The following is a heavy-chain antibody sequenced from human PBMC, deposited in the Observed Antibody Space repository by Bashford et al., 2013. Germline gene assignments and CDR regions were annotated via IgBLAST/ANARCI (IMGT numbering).Heavy chain of an antibody. V-gene: IGHV3-30*18. CDR3: TKDLTPGGADV. CDR2: ISFDGSKE. J-gene: IGHJ6*02. Sequence: GGSLRLSCTVSGFSLGSYGMHWVRQAPGKGLEWVAIISFDGSKEYYADSVKGRFTISRDTAKNSLYLQMDSLRTEDTALYFCTKDLTPGGADVWGQGTTVTVSS. CDR1: GFSLGSYG. D-gene: IGHD2-21*01.